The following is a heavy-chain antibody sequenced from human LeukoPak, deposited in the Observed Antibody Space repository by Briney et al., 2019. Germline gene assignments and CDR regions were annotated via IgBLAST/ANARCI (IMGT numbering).Heavy chain of an antibody. V-gene: IGHV3-23*01. J-gene: IGHJ4*02. CDR3: AISGGSYDY. CDR1: GFTFSNSG. D-gene: IGHD1-26*01. Sequence: GGSLRLSCAASGFTFSNSGMSWVRQAPGKGLEWVSGIGGSTYYRDSVKGRFTISRDNSKNTLYLQMNSLRVEDTAVYYCAISGGSYDYWGQGTLVTVSS. CDR2: IGGST.